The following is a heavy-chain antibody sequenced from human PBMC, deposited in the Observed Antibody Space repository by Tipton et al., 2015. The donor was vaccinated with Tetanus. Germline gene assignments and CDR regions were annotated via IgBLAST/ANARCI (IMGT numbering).Heavy chain of an antibody. Sequence: VQSGAEVKKPGASVKVSCTAKGYSFTSYGINWVRQAPGQGLEWVGWISPFTGDTEYAQNLQDRLILTTDTSTATAYVEVRSLTSDDTAVYYCARDRAVPVQAYGTDVWGQGTSVTVSS. CDR2: ISPFTGDT. CDR1: GYSFTSYG. V-gene: IGHV1-18*01. J-gene: IGHJ6*02. D-gene: IGHD6-19*01. CDR3: ARDRAVPVQAYGTDV.